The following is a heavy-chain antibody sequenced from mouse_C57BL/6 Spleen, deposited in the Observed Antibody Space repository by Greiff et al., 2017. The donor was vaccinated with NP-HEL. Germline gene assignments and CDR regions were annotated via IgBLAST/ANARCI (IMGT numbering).Heavy chain of an antibody. CDR2: IYPGDGDT. J-gene: IGHJ2*01. CDR3: ARFGYDYDVNY. CDR1: GYAFSSSW. V-gene: IGHV1-82*01. D-gene: IGHD2-4*01. Sequence: VQRVESGPELVKPGASVKISCKASGYAFSSSWMNWVKQRPGKGLEWIGRIYPGDGDTNYNGKFKGKATLTADKSSSTAYMQLSSLTSEDSAVYFCARFGYDYDVNYWGQGTTLTVSS.